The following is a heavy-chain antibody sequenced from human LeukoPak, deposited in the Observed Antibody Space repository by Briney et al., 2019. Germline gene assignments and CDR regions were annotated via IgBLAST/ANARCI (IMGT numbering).Heavy chain of an antibody. D-gene: IGHD3-22*01. CDR2: IYYSGST. CDR1: GGSISSSSYY. CDR3: ARPGFRGYLDY. V-gene: IGHV4-39*07. J-gene: IGHJ4*02. Sequence: SETLSLTCTVSGGSISSSSYYWGWIRQPPGKGLEWIGSIYYSGSTNYNPSLKSRVTISVDTSKNQFSLKLSSVTAADTAVYYCARPGFRGYLDYWGQGTLVTVSS.